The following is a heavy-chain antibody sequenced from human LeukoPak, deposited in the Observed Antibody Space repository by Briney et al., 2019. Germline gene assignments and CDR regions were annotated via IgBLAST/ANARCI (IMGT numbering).Heavy chain of an antibody. CDR3: ARVKWELLDWYFDL. D-gene: IGHD1-26*01. Sequence: SETLSLTCTVSGGSISSYYWSWIQQPAGKGLEWIGRIYTSGSTNYNPSLKSRVTMSVDTSKNQFSLKLSSVTAADTAVYYCARVKWELLDWYFDLWGRGTLVTVSS. V-gene: IGHV4-4*07. CDR2: IYTSGST. CDR1: GGSISSYY. J-gene: IGHJ2*01.